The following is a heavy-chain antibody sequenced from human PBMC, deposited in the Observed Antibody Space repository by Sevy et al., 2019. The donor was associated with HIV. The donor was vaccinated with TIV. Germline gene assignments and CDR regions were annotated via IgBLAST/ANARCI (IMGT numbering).Heavy chain of an antibody. Sequence: GGSLRFSCAASGFSFNNFWMTWVRQAPGKGLEWVANIKQDGSQTYYVDSVKGRFTISRDNARNSLYLQMNSLRVEDTAVYYCATLRGLHAGSSRTYWYFDLRGRGTLVTVSS. CDR3: ATLRGLHAGSSRTYWYFDL. J-gene: IGHJ2*01. D-gene: IGHD1-26*01. CDR1: GFSFNNFW. CDR2: IKQDGSQT. V-gene: IGHV3-7*01.